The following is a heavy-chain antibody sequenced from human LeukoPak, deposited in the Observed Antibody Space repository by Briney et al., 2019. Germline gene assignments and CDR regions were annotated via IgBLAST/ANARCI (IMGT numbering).Heavy chain of an antibody. Sequence: GGSLRLSCAASGFTVSSNYMSWVRQAPGKGLEWVSVIYSGGSTYYADSVKGRFTISRDNSKNTLNLQMNTLTAKDTSVYDCASVSEKIGGFWGQGTTVTVSS. V-gene: IGHV3-53*01. CDR1: GFTVSSNY. CDR3: ASVSEKIGGF. J-gene: IGHJ6*02. D-gene: IGHD6-25*01. CDR2: IYSGGST.